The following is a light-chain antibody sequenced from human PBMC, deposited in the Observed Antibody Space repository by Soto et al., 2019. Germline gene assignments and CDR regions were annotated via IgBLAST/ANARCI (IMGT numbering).Light chain of an antibody. V-gene: IGKV3-15*01. J-gene: IGKJ5*01. Sequence: EIVMTQSPATLSVSPGERATLSCRASQSVSSNLAWYQQKPGQAPRLLIYGASTRATGIPARFSGSGSGTEFTLTISTLQSEDFAVYYCQQSNNWPRGITFGQGTRLEIK. CDR1: QSVSSN. CDR3: QQSNNWPRGIT. CDR2: GAS.